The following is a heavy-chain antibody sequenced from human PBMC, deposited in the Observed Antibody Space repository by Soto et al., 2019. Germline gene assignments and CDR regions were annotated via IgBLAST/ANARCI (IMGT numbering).Heavy chain of an antibody. CDR2: IYYSGST. Sequence: SETLSLTCTVSGGSISSYYWSWIRQPPGKGLEWIGYIYYSGSTNYNPSLKSRVTISVGTSKNQFSLKLSSVTAADTAVYYCARSSGDCGGDCYTPRRGYFDYWGQGTLVTVSS. D-gene: IGHD2-21*02. CDR3: ARSSGDCGGDCYTPRRGYFDY. CDR1: GGSISSYY. V-gene: IGHV4-59*01. J-gene: IGHJ4*02.